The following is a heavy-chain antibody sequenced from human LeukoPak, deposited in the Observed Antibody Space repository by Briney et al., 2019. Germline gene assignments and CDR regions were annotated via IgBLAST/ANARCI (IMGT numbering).Heavy chain of an antibody. CDR3: AKESAYCGSDCRSLSDY. CDR2: ISGSTGST. D-gene: IGHD2-21*02. V-gene: IGHV3-23*01. CDR1: GFPFSSDA. Sequence: PGGSLRLSCAGSGFPFSSDAMNWVRQAPGKGLEWVASISGSTGSTQYADSVKGRFTVSRDNSKNTLYLQMNSLRADDTAVYYCAKESAYCGSDCRSLSDYWGQGTLVTVSS. J-gene: IGHJ4*02.